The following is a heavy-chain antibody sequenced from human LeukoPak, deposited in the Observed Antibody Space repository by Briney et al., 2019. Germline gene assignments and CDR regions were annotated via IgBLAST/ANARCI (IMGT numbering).Heavy chain of an antibody. J-gene: IGHJ4*02. V-gene: IGHV1-69*13. D-gene: IGHD5-18*01. CDR3: ARDGEGVKDTGSYGPYYFDY. CDR2: IIPIFGTA. CDR1: GGTFSSYA. Sequence: SVKVSCKASGGTFSSYAIGWVRQAPGQGLEWMGGIIPIFGTANYAQKSQGRVTITADESTSTAYMELSSLRSEDTAVYYCARDGEGVKDTGSYGPYYFDYWGQGTLVTVSS.